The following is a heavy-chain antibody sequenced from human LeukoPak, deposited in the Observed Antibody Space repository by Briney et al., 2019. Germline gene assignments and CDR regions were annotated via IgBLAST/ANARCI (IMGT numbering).Heavy chain of an antibody. D-gene: IGHD6-13*01. J-gene: IGHJ3*02. Sequence: SETLSLTCTVSGGSVSSGSYYWSWIRQPPGKGLEWIGYIYYSGSTNYSPSLKSRVTISVDTSKNQFSLKLSSVTAADTAVYYCARIAAASDAFDIWGQGTMVTVSS. CDR1: GGSVSSGSYY. V-gene: IGHV4-61*01. CDR2: IYYSGST. CDR3: ARIAAASDAFDI.